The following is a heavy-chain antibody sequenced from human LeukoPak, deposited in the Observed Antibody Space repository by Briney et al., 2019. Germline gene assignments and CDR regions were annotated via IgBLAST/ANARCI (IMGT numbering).Heavy chain of an antibody. V-gene: IGHV3-23*01. CDR2: ISGSGGST. CDR3: ARDWDAVIVPAAIGHY. CDR1: GFTFSSYS. J-gene: IGHJ4*02. Sequence: PGGSLRLSCAASGFTFSSYSMNWVRQAPGKGLEWVSAISGSGGSTYYADSVKGRFTISRDNSKNTLYLQMNSLRAEDTAVYYCARDWDAVIVPAAIGHYWGQGTLVAVSS. D-gene: IGHD2-2*01.